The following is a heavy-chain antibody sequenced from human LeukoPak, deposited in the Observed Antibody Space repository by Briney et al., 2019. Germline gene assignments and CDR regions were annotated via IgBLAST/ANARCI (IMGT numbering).Heavy chain of an antibody. V-gene: IGHV3-11*01. D-gene: IGHD6-6*01. CDR3: AREDSSSGYYYYMDV. CDR1: GFTFSDYY. CDR2: ISSSGSTI. Sequence: GGSLRLSCAASGFTFSDYYMSWIRQAPGKGLEWVSYISSSGSTIYYADSVKGRFTISRDNAENSLYLQMNSLRAEDTAVYYCAREDSSSGYYYYMDVWGKGTTVTVSS. J-gene: IGHJ6*03.